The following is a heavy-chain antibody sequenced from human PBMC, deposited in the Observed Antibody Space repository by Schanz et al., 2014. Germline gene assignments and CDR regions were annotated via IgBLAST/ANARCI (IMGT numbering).Heavy chain of an antibody. CDR1: GYTFTNHY. D-gene: IGHD6-6*01. V-gene: IGHV1-2*06. J-gene: IGHJ6*02. CDR3: ARDRGHVEQLVLEWYYAMDV. Sequence: QVLLVQSGAEVKQPGASVKVSCKASGYTFTNHYLHWVRQAPGQGLEWMGRISPSSGGTNYAQNFQGRVTMTKDTSINTVYMELSTLTSDDTAVYYCARDRGHVEQLVLEWYYAMDVWGQGTTVAVSS. CDR2: ISPSSGGT.